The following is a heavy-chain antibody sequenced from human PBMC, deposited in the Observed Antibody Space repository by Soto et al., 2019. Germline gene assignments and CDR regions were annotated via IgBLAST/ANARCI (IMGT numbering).Heavy chain of an antibody. CDR1: GGCVSSSSYS. Sequence: KTSETLSLTCTVSGGCVSSSSYSWGWIRQSPGQGLEWIGTIYSSENTYYNPSLLSRVTISVDTSKNDFSLKLSSVTAADTAVYYWARFNGFCISTNCHGYYGLAVGGKGPTVTVPS. CDR2: IYSSENT. CDR3: ARFNGFCISTNCHGYYGLAV. J-gene: IGHJ6*04. V-gene: IGHV4-39*02. D-gene: IGHD2-2*03.